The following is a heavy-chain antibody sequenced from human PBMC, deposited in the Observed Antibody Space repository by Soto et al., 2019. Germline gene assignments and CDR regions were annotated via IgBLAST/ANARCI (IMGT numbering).Heavy chain of an antibody. CDR3: ARGIYSKVGATIWFDP. Sequence: QVQLQESGPGLVKPSETLSLTCTVSGGSINSYYWSWIRQPAGKGLEWIGRIYTSGSTNYNPSLKSRVTMSVDTSKNRFSLKLSSVTAADTAMYYCARGIYSKVGATIWFDPWGQGTLVTVSS. D-gene: IGHD1-26*01. CDR2: IYTSGST. CDR1: GGSINSYY. J-gene: IGHJ5*02. V-gene: IGHV4-4*07.